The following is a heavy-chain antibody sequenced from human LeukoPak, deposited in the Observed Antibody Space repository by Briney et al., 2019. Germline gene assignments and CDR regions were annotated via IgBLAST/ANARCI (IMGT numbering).Heavy chain of an antibody. Sequence: GRSLRLSCAASGFTFDDYAMHWVRQAPGKGLEWVSGIRWNSGSISYADSVKGRFTISRDNAKNSLYLQMNSLRAEDTALYYCAKDIGDYGDYGGLDYWGQGTLVTDPS. V-gene: IGHV3-9*01. CDR1: GFTFDDYA. D-gene: IGHD4-17*01. CDR3: AKDIGDYGDYGGLDY. J-gene: IGHJ4*02. CDR2: IRWNSGSI.